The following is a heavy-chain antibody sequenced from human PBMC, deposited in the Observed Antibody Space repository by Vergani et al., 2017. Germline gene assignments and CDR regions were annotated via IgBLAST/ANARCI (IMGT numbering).Heavy chain of an antibody. V-gene: IGHV3-11*01. CDR3: ARGGPAPHFVIVPVGFDY. J-gene: IGHJ4*02. CDR2: ISSSGSTI. Sequence: QVQLVESGGGVVQPGRSLRLSCAASGFTFSDYYMSWIRQAPGKGLEWVSYISSSGSTIYYADSVKGRFTISRDNAKNSLYLQMNSLRAEDTAVYYCARGGPAPHFVIVPVGFDYWGQGTLVTVSS. CDR1: GFTFSDYY. D-gene: IGHD3-16*02.